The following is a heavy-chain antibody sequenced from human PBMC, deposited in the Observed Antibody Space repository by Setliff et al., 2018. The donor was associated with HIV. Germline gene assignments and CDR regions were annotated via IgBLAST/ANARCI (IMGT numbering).Heavy chain of an antibody. J-gene: IGHJ4*02. D-gene: IGHD1-7*01. Sequence: PSETLSLTCAVYGGSFSDYYWSWIRQPPGKGLEWIGEINHSGSTSYSPSLMSRVTISVDTSKKQFSLKLSSVTAADTAMYYCARVELGHFDYWGQGTLVTVSS. CDR3: ARVELGHFDY. V-gene: IGHV4-34*01. CDR1: GGSFSDYY. CDR2: INHSGST.